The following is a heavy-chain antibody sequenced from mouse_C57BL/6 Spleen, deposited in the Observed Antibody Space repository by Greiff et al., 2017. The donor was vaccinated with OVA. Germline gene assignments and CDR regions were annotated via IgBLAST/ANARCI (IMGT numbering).Heavy chain of an antibody. CDR2: IRNKANGYTT. J-gene: IGHJ4*01. CDR3: ARVYGNYYYAMDY. V-gene: IGHV7-3*01. Sequence: DVKLVESGGGLVQPGGSLSLSCAASGFTFTDYYMSWVRQPPGKALEWLGFIRNKANGYTTEYSASVKGRFTISRDNSQSILYLQMNALRAEDSATYYCARVYGNYYYAMDYWGQGTSVTVSS. CDR1: GFTFTDYY. D-gene: IGHD2-1*01.